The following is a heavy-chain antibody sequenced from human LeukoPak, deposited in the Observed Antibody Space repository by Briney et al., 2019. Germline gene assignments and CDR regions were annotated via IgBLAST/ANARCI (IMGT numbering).Heavy chain of an antibody. CDR2: IYSGGST. J-gene: IGHJ6*04. D-gene: IGHD2-2*01. V-gene: IGHV3-53*01. CDR3: ARDHCSSTSCYLGFHYGMDV. CDR1: GFTVSSNY. Sequence: PGGSLRLSCAASGFTVSSNYMIWVRQAPGKGLEWVSVIYSGGSTYYADSVKGRFTISRDNSKNTLYLQMNSLRAEDTAVYYCARDHCSSTSCYLGFHYGMDVWGKGTTVTVSS.